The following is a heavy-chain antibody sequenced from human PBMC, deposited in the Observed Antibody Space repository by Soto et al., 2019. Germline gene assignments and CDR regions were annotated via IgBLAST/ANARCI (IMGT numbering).Heavy chain of an antibody. D-gene: IGHD5-12*01. CDR3: ARTITPRRWGDY. Sequence: ASVKVSCKASGYTFTGYAMHWVRQAPGQRLEWMGWINAGNGNTKYSQKFQGRVTITRDTSASTAYMELSSLRSEDTAVYYCARTITPRRWGDYWGQGTLVTVSS. CDR2: INAGNGNT. CDR1: GYTFTGYA. J-gene: IGHJ4*02. V-gene: IGHV1-3*01.